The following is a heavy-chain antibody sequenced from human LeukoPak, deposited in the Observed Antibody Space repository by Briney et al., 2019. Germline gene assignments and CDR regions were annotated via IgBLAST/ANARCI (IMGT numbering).Heavy chain of an antibody. Sequence: SVKVSCKASGGTFSSYAISWVRQAPGQGLEWMGGIIPIFGTANYAQKFQGRVTITTDESTSTAYMELSSLRSVDTAVYYCARGPSRGTKYYFDYWGQGTLVTVSS. CDR1: GGTFSSYA. CDR3: ARGPSRGTKYYFDY. V-gene: IGHV1-69*05. CDR2: IIPIFGTA. D-gene: IGHD1-26*01. J-gene: IGHJ4*02.